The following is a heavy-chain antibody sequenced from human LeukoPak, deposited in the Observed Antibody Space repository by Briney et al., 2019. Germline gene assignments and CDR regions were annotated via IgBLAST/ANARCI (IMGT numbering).Heavy chain of an antibody. J-gene: IGHJ5*02. CDR2: ISSSSSYI. CDR1: GFTFSSYS. V-gene: IGHV3-21*01. D-gene: IGHD2-15*01. CDR3: ARDIVVVVGGNNWFDP. Sequence: GGSLRLSCAASGFTFSSYSMNWVRQAPGKGLEWVSSISSSSSYIYYADSVKGRFTISRDNAKNSLYLQMNSLRAEDTAVYYCARDIVVVVGGNNWFDPWGQGALSPSPQ.